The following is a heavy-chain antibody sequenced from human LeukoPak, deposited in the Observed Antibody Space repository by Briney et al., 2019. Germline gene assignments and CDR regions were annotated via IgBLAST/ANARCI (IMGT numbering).Heavy chain of an antibody. J-gene: IGHJ4*02. CDR1: GYSFTSYW. CDR3: ARQGYGSGSYYSVDY. D-gene: IGHD3-10*01. CDR2: IYPGDSDT. V-gene: IGHV5-51*01. Sequence: GESLKISCKGSGYSFTSYWIGWVRQMPGKGLEWMGIIYPGDSDTRHSPSFQGQVTISADKSISTAYLQWSSLKASDTAMYYCARQGYGSGSYYSVDYWGQGTLVTVSS.